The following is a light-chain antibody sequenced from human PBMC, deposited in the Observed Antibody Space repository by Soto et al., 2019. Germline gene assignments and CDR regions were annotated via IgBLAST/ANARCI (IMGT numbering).Light chain of an antibody. V-gene: IGLV2-14*01. CDR3: SSYTSATTWV. CDR1: SSDIGGYKY. CDR2: EVT. Sequence: QSVLTQPASVSGSPGQSITISCTGTSSDIGGYKYVSWYQQHPGKAPKLIIYEVTNRPSGVSDRFSGSKSGNTASLTISGLQAEDEADYYCSSYTSATTWVFGGGTKVTVL. J-gene: IGLJ3*02.